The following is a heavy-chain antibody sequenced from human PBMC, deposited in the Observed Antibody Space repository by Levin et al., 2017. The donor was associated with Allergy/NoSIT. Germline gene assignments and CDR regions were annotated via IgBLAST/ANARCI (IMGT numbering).Heavy chain of an antibody. Sequence: GESLKISCAASGFTFNSYWMHWVRQAPGKGLVWVSRINSDGSSTSYADSVKGRFTISRDNAKNTLYLQMNSLRAEDTAVYYCARDGTTGMTRGSYGMDGWGQGTTVTVSS. D-gene: IGHD1-1*01. V-gene: IGHV3-74*01. CDR3: ARDGTTGMTRGSYGMDG. CDR1: GFTFNSYW. CDR2: INSDGSST. J-gene: IGHJ6*02.